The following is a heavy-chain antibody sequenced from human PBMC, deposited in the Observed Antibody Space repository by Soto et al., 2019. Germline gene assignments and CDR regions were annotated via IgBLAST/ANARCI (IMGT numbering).Heavy chain of an antibody. D-gene: IGHD2-2*01. CDR2: VSDTGGGT. V-gene: IGHV3-23*01. J-gene: IGHJ4*02. CDR1: GFTLSAHA. CDR3: ARSSSSWPRY. Sequence: EEPLLESGGGLVQPGGSLRLSCATSGFTLSAHAMSWVRQAPGKGLEWVSGVSDTGGGTYYADSVKGRFTISRDTAKNTLYLQMDSLRAEDTAVYYCARSSSSWPRYWGQGTLVTVSS.